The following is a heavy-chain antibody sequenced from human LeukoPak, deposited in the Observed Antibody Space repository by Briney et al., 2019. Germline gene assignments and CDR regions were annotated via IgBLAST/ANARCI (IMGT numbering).Heavy chain of an antibody. J-gene: IGHJ5*02. CDR3: ARDPTSGWLSWFDP. CDR2: INWNGGST. Sequence: GGSLRLSCAASGFTFSSYAMSWVRQAPGKGLEWVSGINWNGGSTGYADSVKGRFTISRDNAKNSLYLQMNSLRAEDTALYHCARDPTSGWLSWFDPWGQGTLVTVSS. V-gene: IGHV3-20*01. CDR1: GFTFSSYA. D-gene: IGHD6-19*01.